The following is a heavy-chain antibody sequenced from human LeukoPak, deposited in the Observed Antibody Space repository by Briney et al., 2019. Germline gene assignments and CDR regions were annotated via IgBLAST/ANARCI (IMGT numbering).Heavy chain of an antibody. CDR2: VYYSGST. J-gene: IGHJ5*02. Sequence: SETLSLTCNVSGGSISDINYYWAWIRQPPGKGLEWIASVYYSGSTHYNPSLKSRVTISVDTSKNQFSLKLSSVTAADTAVYYCARGSDFWGGHGVTGWFDPWGQGTLVTVSS. CDR3: ARGSDFWGGHGVTGWFDP. CDR1: GGSISDINYY. D-gene: IGHD3-3*01. V-gene: IGHV4-39*07.